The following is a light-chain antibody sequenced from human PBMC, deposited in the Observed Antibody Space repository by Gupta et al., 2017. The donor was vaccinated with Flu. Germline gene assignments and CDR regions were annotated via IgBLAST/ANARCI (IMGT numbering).Light chain of an antibody. CDR3: SSHAGRVTWV. CDR2: DVT. J-gene: IGLJ1*01. Sequence: QSAPTQARSVSGSPGLSVTISCTGSSNDVGGSNRVAWYQQRPGKAPKLILYDVTERPSGVPDRFSGSKSGNTASLTISGLQADDEADYYCSSHAGRVTWVFGTGTTVTVL. V-gene: IGLV2-11*01. CDR1: SNDVGGSNR.